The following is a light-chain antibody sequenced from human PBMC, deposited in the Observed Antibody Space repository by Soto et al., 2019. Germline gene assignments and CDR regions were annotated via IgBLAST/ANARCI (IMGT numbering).Light chain of an antibody. V-gene: IGKV3-11*01. CDR2: DAS. Sequence: EIVLTQSPATLSLSPGERATLSCRASQSVSSYLVWYQQKPGQAPRLLIYDASNRATGIPARFSGSGSGTDFTLTISSLEPEDVAVYYCQQRSNWITFGKGTRLEIK. CDR1: QSVSSY. J-gene: IGKJ5*01. CDR3: QQRSNWIT.